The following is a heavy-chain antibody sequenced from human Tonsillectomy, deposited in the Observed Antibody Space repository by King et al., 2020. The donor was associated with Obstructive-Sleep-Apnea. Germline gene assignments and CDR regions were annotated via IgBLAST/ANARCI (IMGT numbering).Heavy chain of an antibody. CDR2: IYSGGST. CDR1: GFTVSSNY. J-gene: IGHJ2*01. CDR3: ARSALTIFGVVIDWYFDL. D-gene: IGHD3-3*01. V-gene: IGHV3-66*01. Sequence: EVQLVESGGGLVQPGGSLRLSCAASGFTVSSNYMSWVRQAPGKGLEWVSVIYSGGSTYYADSVKGRFTISRDNSKNTLYLQMNSLRAEDTAVYYCARSALTIFGVVIDWYFDLWGRGTLVTVSS.